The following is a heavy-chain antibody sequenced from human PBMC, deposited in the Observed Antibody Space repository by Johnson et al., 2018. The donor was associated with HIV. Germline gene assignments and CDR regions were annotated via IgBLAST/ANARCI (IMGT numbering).Heavy chain of an antibody. D-gene: IGHD3-10*01. CDR2: IWYDGSNK. Sequence: QVQLVESGGGVVQPGGSLRLSCAASGFTFSSYGMHWVRQAPCKGLEWVAVIWYDGSNKYYADSVKGRFTISRDNSKNTLYLQMNSLRAEDTALYYCAKSTQASIVRESGPYGAFDIWGQGTMVTVSS. CDR3: AKSTQASIVRESGPYGAFDI. CDR1: GFTFSSYG. V-gene: IGHV3-30*02. J-gene: IGHJ3*02.